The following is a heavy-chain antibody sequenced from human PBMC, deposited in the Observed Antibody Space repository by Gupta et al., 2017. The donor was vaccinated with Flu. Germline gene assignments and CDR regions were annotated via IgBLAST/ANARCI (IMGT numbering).Heavy chain of an antibody. Sequence: MSWVRQAPGKGLEWVGRIKSETDGGTTDYAAPVKGRFTISRDDSKNTLYLQMNGLKTEDTAVYYCTKTFYSDSSGQYWGQGTLVTVSS. CDR2: IKSETDGGTT. CDR3: TKTFYSDSSGQY. D-gene: IGHD3-22*01. J-gene: IGHJ4*02. V-gene: IGHV3-15*01.